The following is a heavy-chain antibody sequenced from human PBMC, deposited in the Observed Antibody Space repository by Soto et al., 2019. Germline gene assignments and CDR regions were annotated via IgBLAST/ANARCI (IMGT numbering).Heavy chain of an antibody. CDR1: GFTFSSYA. CDR2: ISENGGST. Sequence: PGGSLRLSCAASGFTFSSYAMSWVRQAPGEGLGWVSAISENGGSTFYADSMRGRFTISRDNSKNTLYLQMNSLRAEDTAVYYCAKAGAVLSSGWYWGQGTQVTVSS. D-gene: IGHD6-19*01. V-gene: IGHV3-23*01. CDR3: AKAGAVLSSGWY. J-gene: IGHJ4*02.